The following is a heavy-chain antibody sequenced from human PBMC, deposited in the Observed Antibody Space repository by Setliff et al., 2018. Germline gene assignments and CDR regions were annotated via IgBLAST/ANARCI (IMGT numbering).Heavy chain of an antibody. Sequence: GASVKVSCKASGGTFINYAISCVRQAPGQGLEWMGGIIPIFGTANYAQKFQGRVTITADESTSTAYMELSSLRSEDTAVYYCARVSRTIVAARGFDYWGQGTLVTVSS. J-gene: IGHJ4*02. V-gene: IGHV1-69*13. CDR3: ARVSRTIVAARGFDY. D-gene: IGHD1-26*01. CDR2: IIPIFGTA. CDR1: GGTFINYA.